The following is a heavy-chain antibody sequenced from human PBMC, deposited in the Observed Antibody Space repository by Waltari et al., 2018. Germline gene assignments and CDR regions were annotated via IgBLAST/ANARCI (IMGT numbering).Heavy chain of an antibody. CDR1: GYSISSGYY. J-gene: IGHJ6*03. D-gene: IGHD5-12*01. Sequence: QVQLQESGPGLVKPSETLSLTCAVSGYSISSGYYWGWIRQPPGKGLEWIGSIYHSGSTYYNPSLKSRVTISVDTSKNQFSLKLSSVTAADTAVYYCARVGRGYSGYEIGNYYYMDVWGKGTTVTVSS. V-gene: IGHV4-38-2*01. CDR3: ARVGRGYSGYEIGNYYYMDV. CDR2: IYHSGST.